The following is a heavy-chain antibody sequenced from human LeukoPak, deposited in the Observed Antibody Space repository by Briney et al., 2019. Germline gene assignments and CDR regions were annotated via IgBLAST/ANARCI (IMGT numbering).Heavy chain of an antibody. Sequence: SETLSLTCTVSGYSISSGYYWGWIRQPPGKGLEWIGSIYHSGSTYYNPSLKSRVTISVDTSKNQFSLKLSSVTAADTAVYYCARAGSSWYLSTVHYFDYWGQGTLVTVPS. CDR1: GYSISSGYY. D-gene: IGHD6-13*01. CDR2: IYHSGST. J-gene: IGHJ4*02. V-gene: IGHV4-38-2*02. CDR3: ARAGSSWYLSTVHYFDY.